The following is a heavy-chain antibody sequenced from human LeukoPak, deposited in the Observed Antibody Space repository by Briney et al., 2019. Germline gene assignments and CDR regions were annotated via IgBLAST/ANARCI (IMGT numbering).Heavy chain of an antibody. Sequence: TGRSLRLSCASSGFSFGVYAMHWVRQAPGKGLEWVLGISTTSGSTYLADSVKGRFTISRDNAKKSLSLQMNILRPEETALYYCVRGTTVTTKGWLDSWGQGTLVTVSS. V-gene: IGHV3-9*01. CDR2: ISTTSGST. D-gene: IGHD4-17*01. CDR1: GFSFGVYA. CDR3: VRGTTVTTKGWLDS. J-gene: IGHJ5*02.